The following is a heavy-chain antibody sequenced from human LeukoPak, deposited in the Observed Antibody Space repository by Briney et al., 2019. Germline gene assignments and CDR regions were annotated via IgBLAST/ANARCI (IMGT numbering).Heavy chain of an antibody. J-gene: IGHJ4*02. D-gene: IGHD5-24*01. Sequence: PGGSLRLSCAASGFTFSSYSMNWVRQAPGKGLEWFSSISSSSSYIYYADSVKGRFTISRDNAKNSLYLQMNSLRAEDTAVYYCARVARDGYNLYFDYWGQGTLVTVSS. CDR3: ARVARDGYNLYFDY. V-gene: IGHV3-21*01. CDR1: GFTFSSYS. CDR2: ISSSSSYI.